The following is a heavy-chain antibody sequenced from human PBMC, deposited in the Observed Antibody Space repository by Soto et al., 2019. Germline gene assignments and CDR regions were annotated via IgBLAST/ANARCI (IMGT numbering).Heavy chain of an antibody. CDR1: GFTFSSYA. Sequence: QVQLVESGGGVVQPGRSLRLSCAASGFTFSSYAMHWVRQAPGKGLEWVAVISYDGSNKYYADSVKGRFTISRDNSKNTLYLQMNSLRAEDTAVYYCARISGGSCYCFDYWGQGTLVTVSS. D-gene: IGHD2-15*01. CDR2: ISYDGSNK. J-gene: IGHJ4*02. V-gene: IGHV3-30-3*01. CDR3: ARISGGSCYCFDY.